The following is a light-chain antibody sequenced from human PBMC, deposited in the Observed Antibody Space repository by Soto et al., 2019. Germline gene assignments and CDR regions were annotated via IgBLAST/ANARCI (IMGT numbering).Light chain of an antibody. Sequence: QSALTQSASVSGSPGQSITISCTGTSSDVGGYNYVSWYQQHPGKAPKLMIYDVSNRPSGVSNRFSGSKSGNTASLTISGLQAEDEADYYCSSYTSSSTLNYVFGTGTKLT. V-gene: IGLV2-14*01. CDR3: SSYTSSSTLNYV. J-gene: IGLJ1*01. CDR1: SSDVGGYNY. CDR2: DVS.